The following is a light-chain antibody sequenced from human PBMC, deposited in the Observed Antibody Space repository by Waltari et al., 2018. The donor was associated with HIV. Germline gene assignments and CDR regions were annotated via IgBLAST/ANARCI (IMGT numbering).Light chain of an antibody. CDR3: CSYAGSYTFV. CDR2: DVS. Sequence: QSALTQPRSVSGSPGQSVTISCTGTSSAVGGYNDASWYQQHPGNAPTLMIYDVSKRPSGVPYRFSGAKSGNTASLTISGLQAEDEADYFCCSYAGSYTFVFGGGTKLTVL. V-gene: IGLV2-11*01. CDR1: SSAVGGYND. J-gene: IGLJ2*01.